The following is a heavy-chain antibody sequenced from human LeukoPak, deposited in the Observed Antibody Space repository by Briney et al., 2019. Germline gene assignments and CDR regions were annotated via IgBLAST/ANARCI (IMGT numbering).Heavy chain of an antibody. J-gene: IGHJ4*02. Sequence: PRGSLRLSCPTSGFSFSNYSMHWVRQAPGKGLQYVSAISSDGVSTYYADSVKGRFTISRDNSKNTLYLPMSSLRAEDTAVYYCVKDKYSGYDYPFDYWGQGTLVTVSS. V-gene: IGHV3-64D*06. D-gene: IGHD5-12*01. CDR1: GFSFSNYS. CDR2: ISSDGVST. CDR3: VKDKYSGYDYPFDY.